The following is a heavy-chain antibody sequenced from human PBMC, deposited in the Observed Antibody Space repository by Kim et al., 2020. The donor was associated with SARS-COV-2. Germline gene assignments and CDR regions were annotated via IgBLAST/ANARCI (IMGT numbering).Heavy chain of an antibody. V-gene: IGHV4-38-2*02. CDR1: GSSISSGYY. CDR3: ARDLFLLWFGELSSDP. D-gene: IGHD3-10*01. CDR2: IYHSGST. J-gene: IGHJ5*02. Sequence: SETLSLTCTVSGSSISSGYYWAWIRQPPGKGLEWIGNIYHSGSTYYNPSLKSRVTISVDTSKSQFSLKLSSVTAADTAVYYCARDLFLLWFGELSSDPWGQGTLVTVSS.